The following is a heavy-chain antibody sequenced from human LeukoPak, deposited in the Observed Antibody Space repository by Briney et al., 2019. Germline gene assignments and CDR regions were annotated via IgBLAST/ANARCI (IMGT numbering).Heavy chain of an antibody. D-gene: IGHD1-26*01. V-gene: IGHV3-30*02. J-gene: IGHJ4*02. CDR2: LRHDGTNK. CDR3: ASSMGEWEPFDY. Sequence: GGSLRLSCTASGFIFSSYGMHWVRQAPDKGLEWVAFLRHDGTNKYHADSVKGRFTISRDNSKNTLYLEMNSLRSEDTAVYYCASSMGEWEPFDYWGQGTLVTVSS. CDR1: GFIFSSYG.